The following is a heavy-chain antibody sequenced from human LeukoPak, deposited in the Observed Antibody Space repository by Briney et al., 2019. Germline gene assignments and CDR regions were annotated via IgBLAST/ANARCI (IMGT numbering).Heavy chain of an antibody. J-gene: IGHJ6*02. Sequence: ASVKVSCKASGYTFTSYYMHWVRQAPGQGLEWMGIINPSGGSTSYAQKFQGRVTMTRDTSTSTVYMGLSSLRSEDTAVYYCAGSLDYCSGGSCYSGAYYYGMDVWGQGTTVTVSS. V-gene: IGHV1-46*01. D-gene: IGHD2-15*01. CDR2: INPSGGST. CDR1: GYTFTSYY. CDR3: AGSLDYCSGGSCYSGAYYYGMDV.